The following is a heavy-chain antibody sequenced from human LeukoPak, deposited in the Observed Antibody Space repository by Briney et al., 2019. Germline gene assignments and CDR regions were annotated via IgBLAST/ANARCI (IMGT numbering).Heavy chain of an antibody. V-gene: IGHV4-4*02. CDR3: AGTGIYYDSSGYRDY. D-gene: IGHD3-22*01. Sequence: PSETLSLTCAVSGGSISSSNWWSWVRQPPGKGLEWIGEIYHSGSTNYNPSLKSRVTISVDKSKNQFSLKLSSVTAADTAVYYYAGTGIYYDSSGYRDYWGQGTLVTVSS. J-gene: IGHJ4*02. CDR1: GGSISSSNW. CDR2: IYHSGST.